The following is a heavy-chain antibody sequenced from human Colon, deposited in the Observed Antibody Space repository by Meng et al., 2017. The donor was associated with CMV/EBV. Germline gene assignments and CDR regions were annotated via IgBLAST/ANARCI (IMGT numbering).Heavy chain of an antibody. J-gene: IGHJ6*02. CDR3: ARDKLTRLTSSPFYNFYGMDI. CDR2: IIPILGLT. V-gene: IGHV1-69*04. Sequence: SVKVSCKASGGSFVTYSLTWMRQAPGQGFEWMGRIIPILGLTHLSQKFRDRVTITANISTTTAYMELTRLTSQDTAVYFCARDKLTRLTSSPFYNFYGMDIWGQGTTVIVSS. CDR1: GGSFVTYS. D-gene: IGHD3-9*01.